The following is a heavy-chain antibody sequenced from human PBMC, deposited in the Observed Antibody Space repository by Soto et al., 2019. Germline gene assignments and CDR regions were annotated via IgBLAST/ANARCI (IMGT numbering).Heavy chain of an antibody. J-gene: IGHJ1*01. V-gene: IGHV3-30*04. Sequence: QVQLVESGGGIVQPGKSLRLSCAASGFSFNSYSRHWVRQAPGKGLEWLALISFNGLNQHNEDSVEGRFTISRDTSKNTVFLDMNSLRPEDTGVYYCARGMDVVSYLGQWGQGTLVTVSS. CDR2: ISFNGLNQ. D-gene: IGHD2-2*03. CDR1: GFSFNSYS. CDR3: ARGMDVVSYLGQ.